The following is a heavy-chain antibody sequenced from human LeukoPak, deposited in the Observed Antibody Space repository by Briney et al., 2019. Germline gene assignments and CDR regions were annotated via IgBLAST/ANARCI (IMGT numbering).Heavy chain of an antibody. J-gene: IGHJ5*02. CDR1: GFTFSSYE. V-gene: IGHV3-48*03. D-gene: IGHD4-17*01. Sequence: GGSLSLSCAASGFTFSSYEMNWVRQAPGKGLEGVSYISSSGSTIYYADSVKGRFTISRDNAKNSLYLQMNSLRAEDTAVYYCARGYGDYDLTYWFDPWGQGTLVTVSS. CDR2: ISSSGSTI. CDR3: ARGYGDYDLTYWFDP.